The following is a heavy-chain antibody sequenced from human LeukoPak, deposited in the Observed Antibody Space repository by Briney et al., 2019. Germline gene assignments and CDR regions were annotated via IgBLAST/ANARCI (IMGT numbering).Heavy chain of an antibody. D-gene: IGHD3-3*01. CDR3: AKDYDFWSGYHYYLDY. V-gene: IGHV3-23*01. CDR1: GFTFSSYA. Sequence: GGSLRLSCAASGFTFSSYAMSWVRQAPGKGLEWVSAIRGSGGSTYYADSVKGRFTISRDNSKNTLYLQMNSLRAEDTAVYYCAKDYDFWSGYHYYLDYWGQGTLVTVSS. CDR2: IRGSGGST. J-gene: IGHJ4*02.